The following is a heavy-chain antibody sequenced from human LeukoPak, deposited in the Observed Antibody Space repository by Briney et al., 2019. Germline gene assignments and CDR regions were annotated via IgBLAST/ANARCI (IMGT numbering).Heavy chain of an antibody. CDR1: GFTFRTYW. CDR3: TKDPNGDYVGAFDS. CDR2: IKQDGSEK. J-gene: IGHJ5*01. Sequence: GGSLRLSCAASGFTFRTYWMSWVRQAPGKGLEWVAKIKQDGSEKYYVDSVKGRFTISRDNAENSLFLQMNSLRADDTAIYYCTKDPNGDYVGAFDSWGQGILVTVSS. V-gene: IGHV3-7*03. D-gene: IGHD4-17*01.